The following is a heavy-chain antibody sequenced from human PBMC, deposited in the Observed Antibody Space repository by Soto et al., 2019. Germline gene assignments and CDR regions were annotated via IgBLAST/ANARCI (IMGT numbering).Heavy chain of an antibody. CDR3: ARFAPCSDGTCALDY. D-gene: IGHD2-15*01. CDR1: GGSISSYY. V-gene: IGHV4-59*12. CDR2: IYFTGST. J-gene: IGHJ4*02. Sequence: SETLSLTCTVSGGSISSYYWSWIRQPPGKGLEWIGYIYFTGSTNYNPSLKSRVTISVDTSKNQFSLKLTSVTAADTAVYYCARFAPCSDGTCALDYWGQGTLVTVSS.